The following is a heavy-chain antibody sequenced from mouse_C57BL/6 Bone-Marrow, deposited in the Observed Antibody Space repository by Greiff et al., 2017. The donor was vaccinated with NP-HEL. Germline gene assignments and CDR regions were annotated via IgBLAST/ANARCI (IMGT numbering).Heavy chain of an antibody. CDR2: INSDGGST. J-gene: IGHJ4*01. Sequence: EVKLMESGGGLVQPGESLKLSCESNEYEFPSHDMSWVRKTPEKRLELVAAINSDGGSTYYPDTMERRFIISRDNTKKTLYLQMSSLRSEDTALYYCPSYYSNYVDYWGQGTSVTVSS. CDR1: EYEFPSHD. CDR3: PSYYSNYVDY. D-gene: IGHD2-5*01. V-gene: IGHV5-2*01.